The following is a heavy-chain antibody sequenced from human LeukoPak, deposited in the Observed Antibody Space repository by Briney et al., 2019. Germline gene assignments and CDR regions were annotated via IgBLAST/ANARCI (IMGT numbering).Heavy chain of an antibody. D-gene: IGHD1-26*01. J-gene: IGHJ4*02. Sequence: PSETLSLTCTVSGGSISSYYWSWIRQPPGKGLEWIGNIYHSGSTYYNPSLKSRVTISLNTSKNQFSLRLNSVTAADTAVYYCARDWREPEGFDSWGQGTLVTVSS. CDR3: ARDWREPEGFDS. CDR1: GGSISSYY. V-gene: IGHV4-59*12. CDR2: IYHSGST.